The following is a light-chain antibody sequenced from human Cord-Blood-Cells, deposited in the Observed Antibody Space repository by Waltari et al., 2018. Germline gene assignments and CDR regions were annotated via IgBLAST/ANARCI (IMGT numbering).Light chain of an antibody. J-gene: IGKJ4*01. CDR3: MQALQTPLT. Sequence: DIVMTQSPLSLPVPPGEPASFSCRSSQSLLHSNGYNYLDWYLQKPGQSPQLLIYLGSNRASGVPDRFSGSGSGTDFTLKISRVEAEDVGVYYCMQALQTPLTFGGGTKVEIK. CDR1: QSLLHSNGYNY. V-gene: IGKV2-28*01. CDR2: LGS.